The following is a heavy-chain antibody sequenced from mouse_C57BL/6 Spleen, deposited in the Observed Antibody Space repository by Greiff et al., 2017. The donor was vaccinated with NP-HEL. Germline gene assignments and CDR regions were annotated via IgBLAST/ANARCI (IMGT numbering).Heavy chain of an antibody. J-gene: IGHJ3*01. CDR2: INPNNGGT. CDR1: GYTFTDYY. Sequence: EVQLQQSGPELVKPGASVKISCKASGYTFTDYYMNWVKQSHGKSLEWIGDINPNNGGTSYNQKFKGKATLTVDKSSSTAYMELRSLTSEDSAVYYCAREGSQAWFAYWGQGTLVTVSA. V-gene: IGHV1-26*01. CDR3: AREGSQAWFAY.